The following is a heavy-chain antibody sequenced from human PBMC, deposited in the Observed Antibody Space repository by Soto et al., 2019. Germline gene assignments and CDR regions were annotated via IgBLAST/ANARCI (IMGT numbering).Heavy chain of an antibody. Sequence: QITLKESGPTLVKPRQTLTLTCSFSGFSLTTNGLGVGWIRQPPGKALEWLALIYWDDDKRYSPSLKNRLTITKDTSENQVVLTMTNMDPVDTATYYCAHRTKLYDSSGLGFDSWGQGTPVTVSS. CDR1: GFSLTTNGLG. V-gene: IGHV2-5*02. CDR2: IYWDDDK. D-gene: IGHD3-22*01. J-gene: IGHJ4*02. CDR3: AHRTKLYDSSGLGFDS.